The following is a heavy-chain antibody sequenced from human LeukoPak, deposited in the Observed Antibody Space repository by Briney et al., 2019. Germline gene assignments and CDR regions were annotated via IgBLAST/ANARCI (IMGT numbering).Heavy chain of an antibody. Sequence: SGPTLVNPTQTLTLTCAFSGFSLSTSGVRVGWIRQPPGKALDWLALIYWDDDKRYSPSLKSWLTITKDTSKNQVVLTMTNMDPVDTAAYYCAHSVTYCYDSSGYYLPLQFDYWGQGTLVTVSS. J-gene: IGHJ4*02. CDR1: GFSLSTSGVR. CDR2: IYWDDDK. D-gene: IGHD3-22*01. V-gene: IGHV2-5*02. CDR3: AHSVTYCYDSSGYYLPLQFDY.